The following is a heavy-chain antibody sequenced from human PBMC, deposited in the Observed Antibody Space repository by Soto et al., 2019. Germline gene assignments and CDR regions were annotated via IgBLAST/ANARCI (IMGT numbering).Heavy chain of an antibody. CDR3: ARDRATNLDY. V-gene: IGHV3-48*01. CDR1: GFTFSSYS. Sequence: EVQLVESGGGLVQPGGSLRVSCAASGFTFSSYSMNWVRQAPGKGLEWVSYISSSSSTIYYADSVKGRFTISRDNAKNSLYLQMNSLRAEDTAVYYCARDRATNLDYWGQGTLVTVSS. CDR2: ISSSSSTI. D-gene: IGHD1-26*01. J-gene: IGHJ4*02.